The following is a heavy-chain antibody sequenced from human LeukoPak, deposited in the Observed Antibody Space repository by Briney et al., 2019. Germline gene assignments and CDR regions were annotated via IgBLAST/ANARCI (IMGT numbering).Heavy chain of an antibody. Sequence: SVKVSCKASGGTFSSYAISWVRQAPGQGLEWMGGIIPIFGTANYAQKFQGRVTITTDESTSTAYMELSSLRSEDTAVYYCARDQDSYGDYVHWFDPWGQGTLVNVSS. J-gene: IGHJ5*02. D-gene: IGHD4-17*01. CDR1: GGTFSSYA. CDR3: ARDQDSYGDYVHWFDP. CDR2: IIPIFGTA. V-gene: IGHV1-69*05.